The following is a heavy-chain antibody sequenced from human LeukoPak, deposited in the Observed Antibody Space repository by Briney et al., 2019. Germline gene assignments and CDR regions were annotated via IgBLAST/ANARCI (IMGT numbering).Heavy chain of an antibody. V-gene: IGHV3-30-3*01. CDR1: GFTFSSYA. D-gene: IGHD3-22*01. J-gene: IGHJ4*02. CDR3: AKGYSGYLDY. CDR2: ISYDGSNK. Sequence: GGSLRLSCAASGFTFSSYAMHWVRQAPGKGLEWVAVISYDGSNKYYADSVKGRFTISRDNSKNTLYLQMNSLRTEDTAVYSCAKGYSGYLDYWGQGTLVTVSS.